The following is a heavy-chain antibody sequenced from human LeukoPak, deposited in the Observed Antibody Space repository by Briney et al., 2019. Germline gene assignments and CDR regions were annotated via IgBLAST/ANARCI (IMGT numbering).Heavy chain of an antibody. V-gene: IGHV4-34*01. CDR2: IIHSGST. D-gene: IGHD3-10*01. Sequence: SETLSLTSAVYGGSFSGYYWSWIRQPPGKGLEWIGEIIHSGSTNYNPSLKSRVTMSVNTSKNQFSLNLNSVTAADTAVYYCARGYITMVRGVIKGYYYYMDVWGKGTTVTVSS. J-gene: IGHJ6*03. CDR1: GGSFSGYY. CDR3: ARGYITMVRGVIKGYYYYMDV.